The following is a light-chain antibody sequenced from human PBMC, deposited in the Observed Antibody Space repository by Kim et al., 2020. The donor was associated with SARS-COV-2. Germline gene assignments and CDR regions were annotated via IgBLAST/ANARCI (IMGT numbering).Light chain of an antibody. CDR2: GAS. J-gene: IGKJ1*01. CDR1: QTISGNY. Sequence: EIVLTQSPGTLSLSPGERATLSCTASQTISGNYLAWYQQTPGQAPRVLIHGASSRATGIPDRFSGSGSGTDFTLTISRLEPEDFAVYCCQQYGGSPWTFGHGTKVEIK. CDR3: QQYGGSPWT. V-gene: IGKV3-20*01.